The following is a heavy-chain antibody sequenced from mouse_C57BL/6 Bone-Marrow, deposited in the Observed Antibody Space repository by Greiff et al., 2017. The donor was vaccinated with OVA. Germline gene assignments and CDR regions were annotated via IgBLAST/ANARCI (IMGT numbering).Heavy chain of an antibody. CDR1: GFTFSSYA. V-gene: IGHV5-4*01. CDR2: ISDGGSYT. Sequence: EVQRVESGGGLVKPGGSLKLSCAASGFTFSSYAMSWVRQTPEKRLEWVATISDGGSYTYYPDNVKGRFTISRDNAKNNLYLQMSHLKSEDTAMYYCARDYYYGSSMFAYWGQGTLVTVSA. J-gene: IGHJ3*01. D-gene: IGHD1-1*01. CDR3: ARDYYYGSSMFAY.